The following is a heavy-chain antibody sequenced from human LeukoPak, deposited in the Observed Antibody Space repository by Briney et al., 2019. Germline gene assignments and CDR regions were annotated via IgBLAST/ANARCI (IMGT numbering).Heavy chain of an antibody. CDR2: ISGSGSST. Sequence: PGGSLRLSCAASGFTFSSYAMSCVRQAPGEGREWVSAISGSGSSTYYVDSVKGRFTISRDNSKNTLYLQMNSLRAEDTAVYYCAANEWELFGQHWGQGTLVTVSS. CDR3: AANEWELFGQH. D-gene: IGHD1-26*01. J-gene: IGHJ1*01. V-gene: IGHV3-23*01. CDR1: GFTFSSYA.